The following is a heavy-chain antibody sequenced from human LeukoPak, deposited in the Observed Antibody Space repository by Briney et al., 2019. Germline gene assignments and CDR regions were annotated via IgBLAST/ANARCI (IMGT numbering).Heavy chain of an antibody. CDR2: INPSGGST. V-gene: IGHV1-46*01. CDR3: ARARSSVTTVTTPGY. CDR1: GYTFTSYY. Sequence: ASVKVSCKASGYTFTSYYMHWVRQAPGQGLEWMGIINPSGGSTSYAQKFQGRVTMTRDTSTSTVYMELSSLRSGDTAVYYCARARSSVTTVTTPGYWGQGTLVTVSS. J-gene: IGHJ4*02. D-gene: IGHD4-17*01.